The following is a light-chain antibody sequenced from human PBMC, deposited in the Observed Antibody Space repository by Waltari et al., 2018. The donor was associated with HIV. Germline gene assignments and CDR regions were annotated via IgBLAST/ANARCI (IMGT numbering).Light chain of an antibody. J-gene: IGKJ2*01. CDR3: HQFGSSTSYT. Sequence: DIVLTQSPATLSLSPGDRATLSCGASQSVSNNYLAWYQQKPGLAPRLLIYDASTSATGIPDRFSGSGSGTDFTLTISRLEPEDFAVYYCHQFGSSTSYTFGQGTKLEIK. CDR2: DAS. V-gene: IGKV3D-20*01. CDR1: QSVSNNY.